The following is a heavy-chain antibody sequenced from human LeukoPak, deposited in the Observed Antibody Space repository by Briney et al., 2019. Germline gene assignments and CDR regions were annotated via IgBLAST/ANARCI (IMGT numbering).Heavy chain of an antibody. J-gene: IGHJ5*02. V-gene: IGHV1-2*02. CDR2: INPNSGGT. D-gene: IGHD2-2*01. Sequence: ASVNVSCKASGYTFIGYYMHWVRQAPGQGLEWMGWINPNSGGTNYAQKFQGRVTMTRDTSISTAYMELSRLRSDDTAVYYCARDIVVVPAAKSNEAWFDPWGQGTLVTVSS. CDR3: ARDIVVVPAAKSNEAWFDP. CDR1: GYTFIGYY.